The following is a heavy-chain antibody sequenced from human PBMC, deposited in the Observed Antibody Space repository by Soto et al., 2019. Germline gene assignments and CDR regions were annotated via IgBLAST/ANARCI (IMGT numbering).Heavy chain of an antibody. J-gene: IGHJ5*02. Sequence: QLVESGGGLVQPGGSLRLSCAASGFAFSTYSMNWVRQAPGKGLEWVSYISFSSTTIFYADSVRGRFTISRDNAKNSLHLQMNTLRDEDTAVYYCARDNGMAGSFDPWGQGTLVTVSS. CDR1: GFAFSTYS. V-gene: IGHV3-48*02. CDR3: ARDNGMAGSFDP. D-gene: IGHD2-8*01. CDR2: ISFSSTTI.